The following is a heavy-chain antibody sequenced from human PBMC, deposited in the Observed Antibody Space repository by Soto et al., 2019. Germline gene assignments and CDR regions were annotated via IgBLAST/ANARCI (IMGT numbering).Heavy chain of an antibody. D-gene: IGHD3-10*01. V-gene: IGHV4-59*01. J-gene: IGHJ6*02. CDR1: GDSISRYY. CDR2: IYYSGET. CDR3: ARDQGGEFLKGSGMDV. Sequence: QVQLQESGPGLVKPSETLSLTCTVSGDSISRYYWSWIRLSPGKGLEWIGYIYYSGETNYNPSVKSPVTISIERTKNQFSLKVSFGTPADTAVYYCARDQGGEFLKGSGMDVWGQGTTVTVSS.